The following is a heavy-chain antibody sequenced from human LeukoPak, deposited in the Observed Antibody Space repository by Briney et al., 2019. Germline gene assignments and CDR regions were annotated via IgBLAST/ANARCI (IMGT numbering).Heavy chain of an antibody. CDR2: ISYDGSNK. J-gene: IGHJ6*02. V-gene: IGHV3-30*18. CDR1: GFTFSSYG. CDR3: AKDPADTGYSSGWYVWYYYYYGMDV. Sequence: PGRSLRLSCAASGFTFSSYGMHWVRQAPGKGLEWVAVISYDGSNKYYADSVKGRFTISRDNSKNTLYLQMNSLRAEDTAVYYCAKDPADTGYSSGWYVWYYYYYGMDVWGQGTTVTVSS. D-gene: IGHD6-19*01.